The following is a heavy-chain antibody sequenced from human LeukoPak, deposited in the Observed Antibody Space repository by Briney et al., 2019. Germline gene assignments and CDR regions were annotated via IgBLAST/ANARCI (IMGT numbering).Heavy chain of an antibody. CDR2: ISGSGGST. J-gene: IGHJ4*02. CDR1: GFTFSTYA. D-gene: IGHD5-24*01. Sequence: QTGESLRLSCAASGFTFSTYAMSWVRQAPGKGLEWVSAISGSGGSTDYADSVKGRFTISRDNSKNTLYLQMNSLRAEDTALYYCAKEAPRGDGYRNYFDYWGQGTLVTVSS. CDR3: AKEAPRGDGYRNYFDY. V-gene: IGHV3-23*01.